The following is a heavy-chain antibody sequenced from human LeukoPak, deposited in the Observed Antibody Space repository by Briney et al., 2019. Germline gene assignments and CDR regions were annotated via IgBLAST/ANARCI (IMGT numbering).Heavy chain of an antibody. Sequence: GGSLRLSCAASGFTFSSYAMSWVRQAPGKGLEWVSAISGSGGSTYYADSVKDRFTISRDASKNTLYLQMSNLRAEDTAVYYCARDPSAVTANTYAWGQGTLVTVSS. CDR1: GFTFSSYA. V-gene: IGHV3-23*01. J-gene: IGHJ5*02. CDR2: ISGSGGST. CDR3: ARDPSAVTANTYA. D-gene: IGHD2-2*01.